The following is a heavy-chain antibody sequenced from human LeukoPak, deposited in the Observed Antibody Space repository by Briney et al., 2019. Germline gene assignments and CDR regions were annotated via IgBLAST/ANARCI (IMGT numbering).Heavy chain of an antibody. Sequence: GASVKVSCKASGYTFTSYDINWVRQATGQGLEWMGWMNPNSGNTGYAQKFQGRVTMTRNTPISTAYVGLSSLRSDDTAVYYCARDQDIVVVVAALRQREMGGFDPWGQGTLVTVSS. CDR2: MNPNSGNT. CDR3: ARDQDIVVVVAALRQREMGGFDP. D-gene: IGHD2-15*01. V-gene: IGHV1-8*01. J-gene: IGHJ5*02. CDR1: GYTFTSYD.